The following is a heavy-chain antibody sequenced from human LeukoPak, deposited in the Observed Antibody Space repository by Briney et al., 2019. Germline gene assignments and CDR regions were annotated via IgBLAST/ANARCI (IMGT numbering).Heavy chain of an antibody. D-gene: IGHD3-22*01. CDR2: ISESDRTT. CDR3: AKDGNYLDSSGYLIPFDY. CDR1: GFTFSRFA. V-gene: IGHV3-23*01. Sequence: GGSLTLTCDASGFTFSRFALSWVRQAPGKGLEWVSSISESDRTTYYADSVKGRFTISRDNSKNILYLQMNSVRADDTALYYCAKDGNYLDSSGYLIPFDYWGLGTLGSVSS. J-gene: IGHJ4*02.